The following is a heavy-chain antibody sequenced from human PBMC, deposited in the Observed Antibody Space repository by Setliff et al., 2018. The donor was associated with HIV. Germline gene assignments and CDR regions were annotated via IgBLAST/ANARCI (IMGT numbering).Heavy chain of an antibody. CDR3: ARLIHTGLLYFDF. D-gene: IGHD2-8*02. V-gene: IGHV4-4*09. Sequence: SQTLSLTCYVSDDSFSTNYWGWIRQPPGKGLEWIGYIYSSGTTQYNPSVESRVTMSLDTSSDQFSLNLRSVTAADTAVYFCARLIHTGLLYFDFWGLGTLVTVS. CDR1: DDSFSTNY. CDR2: IYSSGTT. J-gene: IGHJ4*02.